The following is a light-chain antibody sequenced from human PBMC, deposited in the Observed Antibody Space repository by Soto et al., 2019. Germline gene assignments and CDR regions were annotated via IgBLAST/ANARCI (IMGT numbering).Light chain of an antibody. Sequence: QSVLTQPASVSGSPGQSITISCTGTDSDVGGYNYVSWYQQHPDKAPKLMIYGVYNRPSGISNRFSGSKSANTDSLTISGLQAEDEADYYCSSFTNNNTPHVVFGGGTKLTVL. CDR2: GVY. CDR3: SSFTNNNTPHVV. J-gene: IGLJ2*01. V-gene: IGLV2-14*01. CDR1: DSDVGGYNY.